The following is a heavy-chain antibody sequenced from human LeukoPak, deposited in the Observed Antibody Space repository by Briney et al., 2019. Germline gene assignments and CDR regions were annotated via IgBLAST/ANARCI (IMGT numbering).Heavy chain of an antibody. CDR1: GYTFTGYY. Sequence: ASVTVSCTASGYTFTGYYMHWVRQAPGQGLEWMGWINPNSGGTNYAQKFQGRVTMTRDTSISTAYMELSRLRSDDTAVYYCARDLVYYDSSGYPDYWGQGTLVTVSS. CDR3: ARDLVYYDSSGYPDY. V-gene: IGHV1-2*02. CDR2: INPNSGGT. D-gene: IGHD3-22*01. J-gene: IGHJ4*02.